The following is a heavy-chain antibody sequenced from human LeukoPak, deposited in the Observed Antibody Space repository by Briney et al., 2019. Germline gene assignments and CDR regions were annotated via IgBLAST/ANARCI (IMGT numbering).Heavy chain of an antibody. CDR2: IYYTGST. CDR1: GGSINNYY. J-gene: IGHJ4*02. CDR3: ARWNRGVTTPPRYFDF. V-gene: IGHV4-59*08. Sequence: SETLSLTCTVSGGSINNYYWSWVRQPPGAGLEWLAYIYYTGSTNYNPSLKTRLTISVDTSKNQFSLRLNSVTAADTAVYYCARWNRGVTTPPRYFDFWGQGTLVTVSS. D-gene: IGHD4-17*01.